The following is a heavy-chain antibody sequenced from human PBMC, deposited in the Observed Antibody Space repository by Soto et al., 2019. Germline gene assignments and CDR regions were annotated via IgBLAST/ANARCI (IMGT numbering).Heavy chain of an antibody. CDR1: GGSISSGDYY. CDR3: ARDQIYDFWIPRYYYYYGMDV. CDR2: IYYSGST. V-gene: IGHV4-30-4*01. Sequence: SETLSLTCTVSGGSISSGDYYWSWIRQPPGKGLEWIGYIYYSGSTYYNPSLKSRVTISVDTSKNQFSLKLSSVTAADTAVYYCARDQIYDFWIPRYYYYYGMDVWGQGTTVTVS. J-gene: IGHJ6*02. D-gene: IGHD3-3*01.